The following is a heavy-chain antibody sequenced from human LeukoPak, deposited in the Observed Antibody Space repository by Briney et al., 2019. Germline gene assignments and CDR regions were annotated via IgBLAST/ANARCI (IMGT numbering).Heavy chain of an antibody. CDR2: IWYDGSQR. V-gene: IGHV3-30*02. CDR1: GFSFSKYG. J-gene: IGHJ3*02. CDR3: AIENFDSGGPGSGSPAFDS. D-gene: IGHD3-22*01. Sequence: GGSLRLSCAASGFSFSKYGLHWVRQAPGKGLQWVAMIWYDGSQRYYVDSVKGRFTISRDSSKNTMFLQMNSLTDEDTAVYYCAIENFDSGGPGSGSPAFDSWGQGTMVSVSS.